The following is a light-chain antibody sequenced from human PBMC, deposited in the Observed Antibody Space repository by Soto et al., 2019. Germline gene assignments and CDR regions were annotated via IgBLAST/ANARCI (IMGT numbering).Light chain of an antibody. CDR3: QQYNNWPPRGT. CDR2: GAS. V-gene: IGKV3-15*01. Sequence: EIVMTQSPATLSVPPGERATLSCMASQSVTSNLAWYQQKPGQAPRLLIYGASTRATGIPARFSGSGSGTEFTLTISSLQSEDFAVYYCQQYNNWPPRGTFGQGTKVEIK. CDR1: QSVTSN. J-gene: IGKJ1*01.